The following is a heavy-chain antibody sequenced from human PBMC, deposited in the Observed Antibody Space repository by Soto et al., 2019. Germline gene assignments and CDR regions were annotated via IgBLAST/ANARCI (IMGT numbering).Heavy chain of an antibody. CDR1: GFTFSSYA. V-gene: IGHV3-23*01. CDR3: AKDRGYCSSTSCLGYWFDP. D-gene: IGHD2-2*01. CDR2: ISGSGGST. J-gene: IGHJ5*02. Sequence: GGSLRLSCAASGFTFSSYAMSWVRQAPGKGLGWVSAISGSGGSTYYADSVKGRFTISRDNSKNTLYLQMNSLRAEDTAVYYCAKDRGYCSSTSCLGYWFDPWGQGTLVTVS.